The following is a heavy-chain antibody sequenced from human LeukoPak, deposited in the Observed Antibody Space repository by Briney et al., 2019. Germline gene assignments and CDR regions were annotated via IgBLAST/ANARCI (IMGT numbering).Heavy chain of an antibody. J-gene: IGHJ3*02. V-gene: IGHV3-21*01. CDR1: GFTFSSYT. CDR2: ISSTSGYT. CDR3: ATTHHYYDSSGFYYSSDAFDI. Sequence: GGSLRLSCAASGFTFSSYTMNWVRQAPGKGLEWVSSISSTSGYTYYADSVKGRFTNSRDNAKRSLELHMSSLRVGDTAVYYCATTHHYYDSSGFYYSSDAFDIWGQGTMVTVSS. D-gene: IGHD3-22*01.